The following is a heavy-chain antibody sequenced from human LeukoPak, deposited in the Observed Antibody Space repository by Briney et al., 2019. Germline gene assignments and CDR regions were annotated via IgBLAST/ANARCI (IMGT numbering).Heavy chain of an antibody. CDR2: IYTSGST. Sequence: SETLSLTCTVSGGSISSYYWSWIRQPAGKGLEWIGRIYTSGSTNYNPSLKSRVTMSVDTSKNQFSLKLSSVTAADTAVYYCARGSSRDGYNYDFDYWGQGTLVTVSS. CDR3: ARGSSRDGYNYDFDY. J-gene: IGHJ4*02. D-gene: IGHD5-24*01. V-gene: IGHV4-4*07. CDR1: GGSISSYY.